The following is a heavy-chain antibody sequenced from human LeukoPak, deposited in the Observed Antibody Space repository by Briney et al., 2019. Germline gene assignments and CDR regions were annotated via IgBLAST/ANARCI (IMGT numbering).Heavy chain of an antibody. CDR3: ARAPGYSYGYR. Sequence: PGGSLRLSCAASGFXXXXXWMHWVRQXPXXXXXXVSRINSDGSSTSYADSVKGRFTISRDNAKNTLYLQMNSLRAEDTAVYYCARAPGYSYGYRWGQGTLVTVSS. D-gene: IGHD5-18*01. CDR2: INSDGSST. CDR1: GFXXXXXW. V-gene: IGHV3-74*01. J-gene: IGHJ4*02.